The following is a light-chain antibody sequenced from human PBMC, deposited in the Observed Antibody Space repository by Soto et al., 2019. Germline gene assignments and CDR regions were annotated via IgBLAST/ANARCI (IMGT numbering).Light chain of an antibody. CDR1: SSNIGSNT. J-gene: IGLJ2*01. CDR2: SNN. CDR3: AAWDDSLNGHVV. Sequence: QSVLTQPPSASGTPGQRVTISCSGSSSNIGSNTVNWYQQPPGTAPKLLIYSNNQRPSGVTDRFSGSKSGTSASLAISGLQSEYEADYYCAAWDDSLNGHVVFGGGTKLTV. V-gene: IGLV1-44*01.